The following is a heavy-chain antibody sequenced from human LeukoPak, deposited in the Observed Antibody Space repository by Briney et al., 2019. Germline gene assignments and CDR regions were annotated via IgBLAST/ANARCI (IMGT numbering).Heavy chain of an antibody. J-gene: IGHJ4*02. Sequence: ASVKVSCKASGYTFTGYYMHWVRQAPGQGLEWMGSINPNSGGTNYAQKFQGRVTMTRDTSISTDYMELSRLRSDDTAVYYCARVMYYYGSVSYSGPEYYFDYWGQGTLVTVSS. CDR3: ARVMYYYGSVSYSGPEYYFDY. CDR2: INPNSGGT. V-gene: IGHV1-2*02. CDR1: GYTFTGYY. D-gene: IGHD3-10*01.